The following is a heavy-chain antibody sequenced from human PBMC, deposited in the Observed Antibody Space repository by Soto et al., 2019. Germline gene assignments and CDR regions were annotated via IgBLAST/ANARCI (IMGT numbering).Heavy chain of an antibody. Sequence: TLSLTCTVSSGSIISSCPYCGWFRQPPGKGLEWIGSIYYSGSTYYNPSLKSRVTISVDTSKNQFSLKLSSVTAADTAVYYCARHAVPSRGFTDYWGQGTLVTVS. CDR3: ARHAVPSRGFTDY. V-gene: IGHV4-39*01. CDR2: IYYSGST. D-gene: IGHD6-19*01. J-gene: IGHJ4*02. CDR1: SGSIISSCPY.